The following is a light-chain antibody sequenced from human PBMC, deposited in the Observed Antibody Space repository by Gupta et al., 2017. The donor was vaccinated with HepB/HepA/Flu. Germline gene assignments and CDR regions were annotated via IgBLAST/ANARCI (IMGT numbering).Light chain of an antibody. J-gene: IGLJ2*01. Sequence: QSVLTQPPSASGTPGQRVTISCSGSSSDIGSNTVNWYQQLPGTAPKLLIYSNNYRPSGVPDRFSGSKSGTSASLAISGLQSEDEADYFCAAWDGSLNGVVFGGGTKLTV. CDR3: AAWDGSLNGVV. V-gene: IGLV1-44*01. CDR2: SNN. CDR1: SSDIGSNT.